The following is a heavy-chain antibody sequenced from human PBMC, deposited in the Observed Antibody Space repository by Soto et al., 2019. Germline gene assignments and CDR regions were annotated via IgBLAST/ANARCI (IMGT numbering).Heavy chain of an antibody. V-gene: IGHV4-39*01. CDR3: ASPYVYCRGGSWYLDY. Sequence: QQPGKGLEWIGSIYYSGSTYYNPSLKSRVTISVDTSKNQFSLKLSSVTAADTAVYYCASPYVYCRGGSWYLDYWGQGTLVPVSS. J-gene: IGHJ4*02. CDR2: IYYSGST. D-gene: IGHD2-15*01.